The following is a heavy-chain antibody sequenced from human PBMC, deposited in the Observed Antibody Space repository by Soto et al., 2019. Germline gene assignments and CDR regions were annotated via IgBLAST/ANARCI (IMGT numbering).Heavy chain of an antibody. D-gene: IGHD2-15*01. CDR1: GYTFTTYY. CDR3: ARGYCSGGSCYLFDY. V-gene: IGHV1-46*03. CDR2: INPSGGST. Sequence: QVQLVQSGAEVKKPGASVKVSCKASGYTFTTYYMHWVRQAPGQGLEWMGIINPSGGSTNYAQKFQGRVTITSDTSTSTVYMELSSLRSEDTAVYYCARGYCSGGSCYLFDYWVQGTLVTVSS. J-gene: IGHJ4*02.